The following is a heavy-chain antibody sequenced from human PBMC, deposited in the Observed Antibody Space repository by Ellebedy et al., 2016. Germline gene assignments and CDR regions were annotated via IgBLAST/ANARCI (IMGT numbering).Heavy chain of an antibody. J-gene: IGHJ3*01. Sequence: ASVKVSCKASGYTFTSYYMHWVRQAPGQGLEWMGIINPSGGSTSYAQKFQGRVTMTRDTSTSTVYMELSSLRSEDTAVYYCAKWNGDWYAFDVWGLGTMVTVSS. V-gene: IGHV1-46*01. CDR2: INPSGGST. CDR3: AKWNGDWYAFDV. D-gene: IGHD1-1*01. CDR1: GYTFTSYY.